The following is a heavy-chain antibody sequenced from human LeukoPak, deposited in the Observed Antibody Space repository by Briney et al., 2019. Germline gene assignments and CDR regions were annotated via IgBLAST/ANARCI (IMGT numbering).Heavy chain of an antibody. CDR3: ATGSSSNRDAFDI. D-gene: IGHD6-13*01. J-gene: IGHJ3*02. V-gene: IGHV4-4*02. Sequence: SETLSLTCAVSGGSITSSNWWSWVRQPPGKGLEWIGEIYYTGNTNYNPSLKSRVTISVDTSTNQFSLTLSSVTAADTAVYYCATGSSSNRDAFDIWGQGTMVTVSS. CDR1: GGSITSSNW. CDR2: IYYTGNT.